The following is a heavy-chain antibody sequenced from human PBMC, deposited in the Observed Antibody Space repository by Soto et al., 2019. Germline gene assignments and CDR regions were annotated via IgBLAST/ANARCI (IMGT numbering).Heavy chain of an antibody. CDR2: ISYDGSNK. CDR3: ARDYQPLIAAAGPKPD. J-gene: IGHJ4*02. Sequence: PGGSLRLSCAASGFTFSSYAVHWVRQAPGKGLEWVAVISYDGSNKYYADSVKGRFTISRDNSKNTLYLQMNSLRAEDTAVYYCARDYQPLIAAAGPKPDWGQGTLVTVSS. CDR1: GFTFSSYA. V-gene: IGHV3-30-3*01. D-gene: IGHD6-13*01.